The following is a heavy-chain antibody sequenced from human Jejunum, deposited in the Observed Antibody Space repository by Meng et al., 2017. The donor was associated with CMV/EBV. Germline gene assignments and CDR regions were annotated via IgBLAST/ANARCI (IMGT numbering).Heavy chain of an antibody. J-gene: IGHJ5*02. D-gene: IGHD2-2*01. Sequence: FAFSGSTMHWVRQASGKGLEWVDRIRSKANSYATACAASVKDRFIISRDDSKNTAYLQMNSLKTEDTAVYYCTRHYIVVVPAAGFDPWGQGTLVTVSS. V-gene: IGHV3-73*01. CDR3: TRHYIVVVPAAGFDP. CDR2: IRSKANSYAT. CDR1: FAFSGST.